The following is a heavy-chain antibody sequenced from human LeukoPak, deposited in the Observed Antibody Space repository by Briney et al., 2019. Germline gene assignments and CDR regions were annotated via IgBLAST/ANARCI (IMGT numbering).Heavy chain of an antibody. V-gene: IGHV4-31*03. CDR2: IYYSGST. CDR1: GGSISSGGYY. J-gene: IGHJ4*02. D-gene: IGHD2-21*02. CDR3: ARVGYCGGDCYYFDY. Sequence: SETLSLTCTVSGGSISSGGYYWSWIRQHPGKGLEWIGYIYYSGSTYYNPFLKSRVTISVDTSKNQFSLKLSSVTAADTAVYYCARVGYCGGDCYYFDYWGQGTLVTASS.